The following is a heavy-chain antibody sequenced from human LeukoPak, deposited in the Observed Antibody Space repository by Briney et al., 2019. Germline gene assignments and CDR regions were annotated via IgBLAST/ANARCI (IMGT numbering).Heavy chain of an antibody. CDR2: IYYSGNT. D-gene: IGHD3-22*01. CDR1: GVSISSSNSY. CDR3: AREGGGYDSSGYYAHFDY. J-gene: IGHJ4*02. Sequence: SETLSLTCTVSGVSISSSNSYWGWIRQPPGKGLEWIGSIYYSGNTYYNASLKSRVTISIDTSKNQFSLKLSSVTAADTAVYYCAREGGGYDSSGYYAHFDYWGQGTLVTVSS. V-gene: IGHV4-39*07.